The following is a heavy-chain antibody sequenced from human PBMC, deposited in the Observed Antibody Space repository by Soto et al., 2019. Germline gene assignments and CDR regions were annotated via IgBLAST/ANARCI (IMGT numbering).Heavy chain of an antibody. V-gene: IGHV3-23*01. CDR3: AKDAPGSGWLSDY. CDR2: IGGSGGGT. D-gene: IGHD3-22*01. J-gene: IGHJ4*02. CDR1: GFTFSIYA. Sequence: GKSLKISCAASGFTFSIYAMSWVRQAPGKGLEWVSTIGGSGGGTSYADLVRGRFTISRDNSRNTLYLQMNSLRAEDTAVYYCAKDAPGSGWLSDYWGQGTLVTVSS.